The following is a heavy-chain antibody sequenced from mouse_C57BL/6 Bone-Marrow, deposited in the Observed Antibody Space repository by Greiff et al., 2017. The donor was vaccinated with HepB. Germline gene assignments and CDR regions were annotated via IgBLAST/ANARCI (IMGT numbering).Heavy chain of an antibody. CDR1: GFTFSDYY. Sequence: EVMLVESEGGLVQPGSSMKLSCTASGFTFSDYYMAWVRQVPEKGLEWVANINYDGSSTYYLDSLKSRFIISRDNAKNILYLQMSSLKSEDTATYYCAREDYGNSPWYFDVWGTGTTVTVSS. J-gene: IGHJ1*03. D-gene: IGHD1-1*01. V-gene: IGHV5-16*01. CDR2: INYDGSST. CDR3: AREDYGNSPWYFDV.